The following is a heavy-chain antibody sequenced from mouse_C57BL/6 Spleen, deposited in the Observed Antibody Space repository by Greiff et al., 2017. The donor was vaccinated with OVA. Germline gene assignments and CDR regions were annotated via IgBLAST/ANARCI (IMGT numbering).Heavy chain of an antibody. V-gene: IGHV1-26*01. CDR2: INPNNGGT. J-gene: IGHJ2*01. CDR1: GYTFTDYY. CDR3: ARELGQENFDY. Sequence: EVQLQQSGPELVKPGASVKISCKASGYTFTDYYMNWVKQSHGKSLEWIGDINPNNGGTSYNQKFKGKATLTVDKSSSTAYMELRSLTSEDSAVYYCARELGQENFDYWGQGTTLTVSS. D-gene: IGHD4-1*01.